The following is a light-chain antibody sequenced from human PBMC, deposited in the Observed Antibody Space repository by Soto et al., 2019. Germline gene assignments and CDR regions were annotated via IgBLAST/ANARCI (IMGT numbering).Light chain of an antibody. Sequence: DIQMTQSPSTLSASVGDRVTITCRASQSFSSWLAWYQQKPGKAPKLLIYDASSLESGVSSRFSGSGSGTEFTLTTSSLQPDDFATYYCQQYNSYPWTFGQGTKVDIK. J-gene: IGKJ1*01. CDR1: QSFSSW. CDR2: DAS. CDR3: QQYNSYPWT. V-gene: IGKV1-5*01.